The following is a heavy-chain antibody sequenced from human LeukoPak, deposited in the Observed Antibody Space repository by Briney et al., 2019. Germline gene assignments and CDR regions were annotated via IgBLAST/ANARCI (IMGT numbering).Heavy chain of an antibody. D-gene: IGHD3-3*01. CDR3: ARAFGVANPPYYFDY. J-gene: IGHJ4*02. Sequence: SETLSLTCAVSGGSLSSGGYSWRWIRQPPGKGLEWIGYIYHSGSTYYNPSLKSRVTISVDRSKNQFSLKLSPVTAADTAVYYCARAFGVANPPYYFDYWGQGTLVTVSS. V-gene: IGHV4-30-2*01. CDR1: GGSLSSGGYS. CDR2: IYHSGST.